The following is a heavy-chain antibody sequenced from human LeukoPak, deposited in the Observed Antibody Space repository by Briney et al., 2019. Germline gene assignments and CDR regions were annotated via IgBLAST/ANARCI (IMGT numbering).Heavy chain of an antibody. CDR2: SYHSGGT. D-gene: IGHD3-3*01. V-gene: IGHV4-34*01. CDR3: ARGMDFWSGYYPYYYMDV. J-gene: IGHJ6*03. Sequence: SETLSLTCTVYGGSVRGYCWSWIRQPPGPGMERIGESYHSGGTHYNPSLTSRVTISVDTSKNQFSLKLSSVTAADTAVYYCARGMDFWSGYYPYYYMDVWGKGTTVTVSS. CDR1: GGSVRGYC.